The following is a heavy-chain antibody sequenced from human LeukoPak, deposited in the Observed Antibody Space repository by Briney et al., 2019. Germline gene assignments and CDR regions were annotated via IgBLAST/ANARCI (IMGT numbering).Heavy chain of an antibody. CDR2: ISSSSSTI. V-gene: IGHV3-48*01. D-gene: IGHD3-22*01. J-gene: IGHJ4*02. Sequence: GGSLRLSCAASGFTFSSYSMNWVRQAPGKGLEWVSYISSSSSTIYYADSVKGRFTISRDNAKNSLYLQMNSLRAEDTAVYYCASSGYLPYWGQGTLVTVSS. CDR1: GFTFSSYS. CDR3: ASSGYLPY.